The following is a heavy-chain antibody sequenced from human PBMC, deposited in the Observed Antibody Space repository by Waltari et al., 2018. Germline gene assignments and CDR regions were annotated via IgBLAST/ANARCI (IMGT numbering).Heavy chain of an antibody. CDR3: ARDRQSGGFRYDY. Sequence: QVQLVESGGGVVQPGRSLRLPCAASGFPFSTYALHWVRQAPGKGLEWVAVILHDGSNKYYADSVKGRFTISRDNSKNTLYLQMNSLRAEDTATYFCARDRQSGGFRYDYWGQGTLVTVSS. J-gene: IGHJ4*02. CDR1: GFPFSTYA. V-gene: IGHV3-30*01. CDR2: ILHDGSNK. D-gene: IGHD1-1*01.